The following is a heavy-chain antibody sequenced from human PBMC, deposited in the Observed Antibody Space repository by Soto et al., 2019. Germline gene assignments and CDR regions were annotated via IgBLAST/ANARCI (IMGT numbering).Heavy chain of an antibody. CDR2: IRRTGSPI. V-gene: IGHV3-48*01. Sequence: DVQLVESGGGLVQPGGSRRLSCAASGFTFSSYSMNWVRQAPGKGLEWVAYIRRTGSPIYYADSVKGRFTISRDDVKNSLYLQMNSLRAEDTAVYYCVRDPEALDYWGLGTLVTVSS. J-gene: IGHJ4*02. CDR1: GFTFSSYS. CDR3: VRDPEALDY.